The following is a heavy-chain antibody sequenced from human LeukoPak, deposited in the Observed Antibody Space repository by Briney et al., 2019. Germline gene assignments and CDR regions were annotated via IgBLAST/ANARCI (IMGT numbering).Heavy chain of an antibody. Sequence: ASVKVSCKASGYTFTSYYMHWVRQAPGQGLEWMGIINPSGGSTSYAQKFQGRVTMTRDKSTSTVYMELSSLRSEDTAVYYCVFIAASDPHDYWGQGTLVTVSS. V-gene: IGHV1-46*01. CDR2: INPSGGST. CDR3: VFIAASDPHDY. J-gene: IGHJ4*02. D-gene: IGHD6-25*01. CDR1: GYTFTSYY.